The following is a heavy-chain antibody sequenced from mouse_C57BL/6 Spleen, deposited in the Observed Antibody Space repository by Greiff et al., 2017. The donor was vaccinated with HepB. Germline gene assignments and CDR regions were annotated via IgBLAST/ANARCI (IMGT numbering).Heavy chain of an antibody. CDR2: IHPNSGST. Sequence: QVQLQQPGAELVKPGASVKLSCKASGYTFTSYWMHWVKQRPGQGLEWIGMIHPNSGSTNYNEKFKSKATLSVDKSSSTAYLQLISLTSEDSAVYSCARRDYYGSSYLFDYWGQGTTLTVSS. J-gene: IGHJ2*01. CDR1: GYTFTSYW. V-gene: IGHV1-64*01. CDR3: ARRDYYGSSYLFDY. D-gene: IGHD1-1*01.